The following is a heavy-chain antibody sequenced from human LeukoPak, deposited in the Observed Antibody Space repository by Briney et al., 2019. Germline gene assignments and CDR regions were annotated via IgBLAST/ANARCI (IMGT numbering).Heavy chain of an antibody. CDR2: INTNTGNP. CDR1: GGTFSSYA. Sequence: ASVKVSCKASGGTFSSYAISWVRQAPGQGLEWMGGINTNTGNPTYAQGFTGRFVFSLDTSVSTAYLQISSLKAEDTAVYYCARVPSSSWFLGYFDYWGQGTLVTVSS. J-gene: IGHJ4*02. CDR3: ARVPSSSWFLGYFDY. D-gene: IGHD6-13*01. V-gene: IGHV7-4-1*02.